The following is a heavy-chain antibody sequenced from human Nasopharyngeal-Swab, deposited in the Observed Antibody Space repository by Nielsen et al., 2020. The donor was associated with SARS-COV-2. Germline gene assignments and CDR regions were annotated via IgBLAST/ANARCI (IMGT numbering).Heavy chain of an antibody. D-gene: IGHD6-25*01. J-gene: IGHJ5*02. CDR3: ARDKGTSGWFDP. V-gene: IGHV3-11*01. CDR2: ISSSAYSE. Sequence: WIRQPPGKGLEWVSGISSSAYSEFYADSVKGRFTISRDNAQNPLYLQMNNLRADDTAVYYCARDKGTSGWFDPWGPGTLVTVS.